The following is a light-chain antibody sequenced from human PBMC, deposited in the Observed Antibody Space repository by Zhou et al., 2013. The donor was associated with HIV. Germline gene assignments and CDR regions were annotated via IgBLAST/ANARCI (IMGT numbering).Light chain of an antibody. V-gene: IGKV2-28*01. J-gene: IGKJ4*01. CDR1: QSLLHTNGYNY. CDR2: LGS. CDR3: MQALQTPLT. Sequence: DIVMTQSPLSLPVTPGEPASISCRSTQSLLHTNGYNYLDWYLQKPGQSPRLLIYLGSNRASGVPDRFSGSGSGTDFTLIISRVEAEDVGLYYCMQALQTPLTFGGGTKVVIK.